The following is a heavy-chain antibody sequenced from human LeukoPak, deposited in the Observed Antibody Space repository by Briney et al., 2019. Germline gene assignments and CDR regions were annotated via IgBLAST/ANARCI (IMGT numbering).Heavy chain of an antibody. Sequence: GASVKVSCKASGYTFTSYGISWVRQAPGQGLEWMGWISAYNGNTNYAQKLQGRVTMTTDTSTSTAYMELSSLRSEDTAVYYCARDRPGGYSYGYLFDYWGQGTLVTVSS. CDR1: GYTFTSYG. D-gene: IGHD5-18*01. V-gene: IGHV1-18*01. CDR3: ARDRPGGYSYGYLFDY. CDR2: ISAYNGNT. J-gene: IGHJ4*02.